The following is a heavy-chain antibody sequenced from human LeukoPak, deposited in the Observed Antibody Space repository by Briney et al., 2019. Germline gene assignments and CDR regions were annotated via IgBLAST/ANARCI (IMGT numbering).Heavy chain of an antibody. CDR3: ARRPQGVGIAAAGPNWFDP. D-gene: IGHD6-13*01. V-gene: IGHV4-39*01. Sequence: PSETLSLTCTVSGGSISSSSYYWGWIRQPPGKGLEWIGSIYYSGSTYYNPSLKSRVTISVDTSKNQFSLKLSSVTAADTAVYYCARRPQGVGIAAAGPNWFDPWGQGTLVTVSS. J-gene: IGHJ5*02. CDR1: GGSISSSSYY. CDR2: IYYSGST.